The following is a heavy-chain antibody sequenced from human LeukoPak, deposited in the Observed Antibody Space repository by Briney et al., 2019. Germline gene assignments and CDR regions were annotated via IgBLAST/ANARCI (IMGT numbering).Heavy chain of an antibody. J-gene: IGHJ4*02. D-gene: IGHD1-20*01. CDR3: ATFGYNWNLGY. CDR1: GFTFSSYS. Sequence: PGGSLRLSCAASGFTFSSYSMNWVRQAPGKGLEWVSYISSSSSTIYYADSVKGRFTISRDNAKNTVYLQMNSLRAEDTAVYYCATFGYNWNLGYWGQGTLVTVSS. V-gene: IGHV3-48*04. CDR2: ISSSSSTI.